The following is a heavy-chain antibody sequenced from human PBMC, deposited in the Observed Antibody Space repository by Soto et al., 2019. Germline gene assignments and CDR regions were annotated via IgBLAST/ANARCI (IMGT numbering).Heavy chain of an antibody. CDR3: ASATGYSSGWFDREPNYGMDV. CDR2: IYYSGST. V-gene: IGHV4-39*01. D-gene: IGHD6-19*01. CDR1: VGSVSSSSYY. Sequence: SETLSLTCTVSVGSVSSSSYYWGWILQPPGKGLEWIGSIYYSGSTYYNPSLKSRVTISVDTSKNQFSLKLSSVTAADTAVYYCASATGYSSGWFDREPNYGMDVWGQGTTVTVSS. J-gene: IGHJ6*02.